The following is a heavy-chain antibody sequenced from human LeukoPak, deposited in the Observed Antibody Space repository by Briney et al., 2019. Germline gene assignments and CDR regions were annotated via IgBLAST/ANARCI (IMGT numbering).Heavy chain of an antibody. CDR3: AQIRLGELSTFDY. J-gene: IGHJ4*02. D-gene: IGHD3-16*02. CDR2: ISSSGSTK. CDR1: GFTFSSYS. V-gene: IGHV3-48*01. Sequence: PGGSLRLSCAASGFTFSSYSMNWVRQAPGKGLEWVSYISSSGSTKYYADSVKGRFTISRDNAKNSLYLQMNSLRAEDTAVYYCAQIRLGELSTFDYWGQGTLVTVSS.